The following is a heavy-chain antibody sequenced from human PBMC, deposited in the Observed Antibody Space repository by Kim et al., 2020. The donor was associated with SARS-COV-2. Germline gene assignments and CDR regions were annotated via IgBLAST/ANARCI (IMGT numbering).Heavy chain of an antibody. CDR3: ATPYRNRYYYYMDV. CDR1: GYTLTELS. J-gene: IGHJ6*03. Sequence: ASVKVSCKVSGYTLTELSMHWVRQAPGKGLEWMGGFDPEDGETIYAQKFQGRVTMTEDTSTDTAYMELSSLRSEDTAVYYCATPYRNRYYYYMDVWGKGTTVTVSS. V-gene: IGHV1-24*01. CDR2: FDPEDGET.